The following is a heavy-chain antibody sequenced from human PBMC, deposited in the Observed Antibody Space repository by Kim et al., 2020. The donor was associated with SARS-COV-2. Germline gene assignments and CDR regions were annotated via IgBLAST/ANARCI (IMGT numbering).Heavy chain of an antibody. Sequence: SVKVSCKASGGTFSSYAISWVRQAPGQGLEWMGGIIPIFGTANYAQKFQGRVTITADESTSTAYMELSSLRSEDTAVYYCASYYDSSGYYYDAFDIWGQGTMVTVSS. CDR2: IIPIFGTA. CDR1: GGTFSSYA. J-gene: IGHJ3*02. D-gene: IGHD3-22*01. V-gene: IGHV1-69*13. CDR3: ASYYDSSGYYYDAFDI.